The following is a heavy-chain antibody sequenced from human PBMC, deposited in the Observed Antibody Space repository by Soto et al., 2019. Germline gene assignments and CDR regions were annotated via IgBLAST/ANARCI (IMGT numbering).Heavy chain of an antibody. CDR1: GFTFSSYA. CDR3: ARDRGDY. Sequence: QVQLVESGGGVVQPGRSLRLSCAASGFTFSSYAMHWVRQAPGKGLEWVAVISYGGSNKHYADSVKGRFTISRDNSKNTLYPQMNRLRAEDTAVYDWARDRGDYWGQVTLVTVAS. V-gene: IGHV3-30-3*01. CDR2: ISYGGSNK. J-gene: IGHJ4*02.